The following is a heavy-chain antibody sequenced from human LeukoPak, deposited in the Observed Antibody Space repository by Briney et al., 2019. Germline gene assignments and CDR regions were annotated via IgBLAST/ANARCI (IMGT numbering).Heavy chain of an antibody. CDR3: ARDTAMGEDMDV. CDR1: GGSISSGSYY. J-gene: IGHJ6*03. V-gene: IGHV4-61*02. CDR2: IYTSGST. Sequence: SQTLSLTCTVSGGSISSGSYYWSWIQQPAGKGLEWIGRIYTSGSTNYNPSLKSRVTISVDTSKNQFSLKLSSVTAADTAVYYCARDTAMGEDMDVWGKGTTVTVSS. D-gene: IGHD5-18*01.